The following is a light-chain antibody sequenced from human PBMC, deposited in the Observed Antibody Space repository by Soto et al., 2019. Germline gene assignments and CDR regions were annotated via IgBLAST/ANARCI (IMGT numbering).Light chain of an antibody. Sequence: SYELTQPPSVSVSPGQTASITCSGDKLGDKYACWYQQKPGQSPVLVIYQDSKRPSGIPERFSGFKSANTAYLTISGVQPEDEADYHCSSYTTIKTVVFGGGTKVTVL. CDR2: QDS. J-gene: IGLJ2*01. V-gene: IGLV3-1*01. CDR3: SSYTTIKTVV. CDR1: KLGDKY.